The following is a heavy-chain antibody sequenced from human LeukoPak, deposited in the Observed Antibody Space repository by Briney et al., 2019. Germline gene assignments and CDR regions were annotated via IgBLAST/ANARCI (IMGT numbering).Heavy chain of an antibody. CDR2: MTPESGNS. CDR3: ARPSVNCGTTGCANYYDMDV. Sequence: ASVKVSCKASGYTFTDENIIWVRQAPGQGLEWMAWMTPESGNSGHVQKFEDRITLTSDNSINTAYMELRSLTSGDTAVYYCARPSVNCGTTGCANYYDMDVWGQGTTVTVSS. D-gene: IGHD1-1*01. J-gene: IGHJ6*02. V-gene: IGHV1-8*01. CDR1: GYTFTDEN.